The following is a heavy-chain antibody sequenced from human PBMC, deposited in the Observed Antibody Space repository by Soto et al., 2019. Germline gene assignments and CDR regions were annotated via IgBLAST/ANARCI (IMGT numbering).Heavy chain of an antibody. CDR2: IIPIFGTA. CDR3: AREPGIAAAGTFAY. D-gene: IGHD6-13*01. Sequence: QVQLVQSGAEVKKPGSSVKVSCKASGGTFSSYAISWLRQSPGQGLEWMGGIIPIFGTANYAQKFQGRVTITADESTSTAYMELSSLRSEDTAMHYCAREPGIAAAGTFAYWGQGTLVTVSS. J-gene: IGHJ4*02. V-gene: IGHV1-69*01. CDR1: GGTFSSYA.